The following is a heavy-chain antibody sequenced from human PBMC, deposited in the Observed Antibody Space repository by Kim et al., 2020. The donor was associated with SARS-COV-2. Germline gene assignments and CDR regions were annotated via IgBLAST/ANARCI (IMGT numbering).Heavy chain of an antibody. CDR2: IKQDGSEK. Sequence: GGSLRLSCAASGFTFSSYWMSWVRQAPGKGLEWVANIKQDGSEKYYVDSVKGRFTISRDNAKNSLYLQMNSLRAEDTAVYYCAREGPAGHDAFDIWGQGTMVTVSS. CDR1: GFTFSSYW. J-gene: IGHJ3*02. V-gene: IGHV3-7*01. CDR3: AREGPAGHDAFDI.